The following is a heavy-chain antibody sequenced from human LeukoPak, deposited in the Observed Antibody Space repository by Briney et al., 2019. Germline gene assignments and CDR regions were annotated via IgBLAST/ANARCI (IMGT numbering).Heavy chain of an antibody. Sequence: GSLRLSCGASGFTFSSYCMKWVRPAPGEGLEWVSSITISSSYIYYADSLKGRFTISRDNDKNSLYLQMNSLRAEDTAVYYCARGLDRYDSSGYYGLWGQGTLVTVSS. CDR2: ITISSSYI. J-gene: IGHJ4*02. CDR3: ARGLDRYDSSGYYGL. CDR1: GFTFSSYC. D-gene: IGHD3-22*01. V-gene: IGHV3-21*01.